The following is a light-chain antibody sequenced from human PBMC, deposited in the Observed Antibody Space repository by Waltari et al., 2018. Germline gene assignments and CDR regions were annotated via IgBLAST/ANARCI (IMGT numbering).Light chain of an antibody. CDR2: DVS. CDR1: SRDVGGYNY. Sequence: QSALTQPASVSGSPGQSITISCPGTSRDVGGYNYVSWYQQHPGKAPKLMISDVSNRFSGSKSGNTASLTISGLQAEDGADYYCSSYTSSSTLWVFGGGTKLTVL. V-gene: IGLV2-14*03. CDR3: SSYTSSSTLWV. J-gene: IGLJ3*02.